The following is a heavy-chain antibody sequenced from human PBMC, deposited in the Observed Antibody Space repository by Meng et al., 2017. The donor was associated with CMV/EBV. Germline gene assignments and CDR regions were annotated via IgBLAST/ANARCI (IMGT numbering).Heavy chain of an antibody. D-gene: IGHD2-2*01. V-gene: IGHV5-51*01. CDR1: GYSFTSYW. J-gene: IGHJ5*02. CDR3: SRHKKAPYCTSTSCFETFGWFDP. CDR2: IYPGDSDT. Sequence: GESLKISCQGSGYSFTSYWIGWVRQMPGKGLEWMGIIYPGDSDTRYSPSFQGHVTISVDKSITTAYLQWSSLKASDTAMYYCSRHKKAPYCTSTSCFETFGWFDPWGQGTLVTVSS.